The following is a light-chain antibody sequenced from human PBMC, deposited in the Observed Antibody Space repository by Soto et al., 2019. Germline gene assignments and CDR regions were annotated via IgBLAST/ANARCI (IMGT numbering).Light chain of an antibody. Sequence: QSALTQPASVSGSPGQSIAISCTGTSGDVGSYNLVSWYQQHPGKAPKLIIYEVTKRPSGVSDRFSGSKSGNTASLTISSLQFEDEADYYCCSYTTTYTLVFGGGTKLTVL. CDR2: EVT. V-gene: IGLV2-14*02. CDR3: CSYTTTYTLV. J-gene: IGLJ3*02. CDR1: SGDVGSYNL.